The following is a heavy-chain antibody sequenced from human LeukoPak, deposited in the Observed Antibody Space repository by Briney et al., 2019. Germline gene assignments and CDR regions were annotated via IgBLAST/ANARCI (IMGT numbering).Heavy chain of an antibody. CDR2: IIPIFGTA. Sequence: ASVKVSCKASGGTFSSYAISWVRQAPGQGLELMGRIIPIFGTANYAQKFQGRVTITTDESTSTAYMELSSLRSEDTAVYYCARIAIAARDFDYWGQGTLVTVSS. CDR1: GGTFSSYA. CDR3: ARIAIAARDFDY. D-gene: IGHD6-6*01. J-gene: IGHJ4*02. V-gene: IGHV1-69*05.